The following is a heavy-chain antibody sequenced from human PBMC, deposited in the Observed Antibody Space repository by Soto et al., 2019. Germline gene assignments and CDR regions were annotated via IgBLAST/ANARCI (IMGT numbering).Heavy chain of an antibody. V-gene: IGHV3-23*01. Sequence: DVQLLESGGGLVQPAGSLRLSCAASGFTFSSYAMGWVRQGPGKGLEWVAVVSIGGSTHYADSVRGRFTISRDNSKNTLSLHMNSPTDDDTAVYCWAKRRGAGGHFDYWGQGALVTGSS. CDR1: GFTFSSYA. D-gene: IGHD2-15*01. CDR3: AKRRGAGGHFDY. J-gene: IGHJ4*02. CDR2: VSIGGST.